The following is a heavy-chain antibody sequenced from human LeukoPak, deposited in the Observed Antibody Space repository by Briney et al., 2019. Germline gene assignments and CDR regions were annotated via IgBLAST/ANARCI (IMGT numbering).Heavy chain of an antibody. CDR2: ISSSSSFI. CDR1: GFTFSYYN. J-gene: IGHJ4*02. V-gene: IGHV3-21*01. CDR3: YFDY. Sequence: GGSLRLSCAASGFTFSYYNMNWVRQAPGKGLEWVSSISSSSSFISYADSVKGRFTASRDNAKNSLYLQMNSLRDYDSSGYYYYFDYWGQGTLVTVSS.